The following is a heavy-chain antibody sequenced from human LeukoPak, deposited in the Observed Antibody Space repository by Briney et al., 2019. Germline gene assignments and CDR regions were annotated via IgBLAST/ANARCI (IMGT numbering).Heavy chain of an antibody. CDR2: GDYSGGT. CDR1: SDFFSSVTDY. Sequence: SETLSLTCTVSSDFFSSVTDYWAWIRQPPGKGLEWIASGDYSGGTYYNPSLKSRVTISVDKSKNQFSLKLSSVTAADTAVYYCAREHSSSSFDYWGQGTLVTVSS. CDR3: AREHSSSSFDY. J-gene: IGHJ4*02. D-gene: IGHD6-13*01. V-gene: IGHV4-39*07.